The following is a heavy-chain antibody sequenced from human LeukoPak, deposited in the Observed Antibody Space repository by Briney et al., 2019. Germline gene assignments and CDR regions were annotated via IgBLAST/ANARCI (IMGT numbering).Heavy chain of an antibody. CDR3: ARKIPYYGMDV. V-gene: IGHV3-48*03. Sequence: PGGSLRLSCVTSGFSFSTYEMNWVRQAPGKGLEWVSNIGDRGGPIHYADSVKGRFTISRDNAKNSLYLQMSSLRAEDTAVDYCARKIPYYGMDVWGQGTTVTVSS. J-gene: IGHJ6*02. CDR2: IGDRGGPI. D-gene: IGHD2-21*01. CDR1: GFSFSTYE.